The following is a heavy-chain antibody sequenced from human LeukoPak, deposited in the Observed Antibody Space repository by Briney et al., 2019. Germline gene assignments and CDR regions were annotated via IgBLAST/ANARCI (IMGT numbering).Heavy chain of an antibody. J-gene: IGHJ3*02. CDR3: ARDRTEMAANAFDI. CDR1: GGSFSGYY. Sequence: PSETLSLTCAVYGGSFSGYYWRWIRQPPGKGLEWIGEINHSGSTNYNPSLKSRVTISVDTSKNQFSLKLSSVTAADTAVYYCARDRTEMAANAFDIWGQGTMVTVSS. D-gene: IGHD5-24*01. V-gene: IGHV4-34*01. CDR2: INHSGST.